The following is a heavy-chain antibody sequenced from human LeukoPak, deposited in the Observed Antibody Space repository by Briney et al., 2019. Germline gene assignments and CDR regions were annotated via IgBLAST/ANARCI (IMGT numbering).Heavy chain of an antibody. CDR3: ARAHLKQWLLIRYYYYMDV. D-gene: IGHD6-19*01. CDR1: GGTFSSYA. V-gene: IGHV1-69*06. J-gene: IGHJ6*03. CDR2: IIPIFGTA. Sequence: SVKVSCKASGGTFSSYAISWVRQAPGQGLEWMGGIIPIFGTANYAQKFQGRVTITADKSTSTAYMELSSLRSEDTAVYYCARAHLKQWLLIRYYYYMDVWGKGTTVTVSS.